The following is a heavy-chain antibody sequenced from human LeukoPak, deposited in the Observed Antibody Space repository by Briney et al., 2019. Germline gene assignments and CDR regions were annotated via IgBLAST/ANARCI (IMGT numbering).Heavy chain of an antibody. Sequence: SGGSLRLSCAASGFTFSSYAMSWVRLAPGKGLEWVSAISGSGGSTYYADSVKGRFTISRDNSKNTLYLQMNSLRAEDTAVYYCAKTVGATGEGAFDYWGQGTLVTVSS. D-gene: IGHD1-26*01. CDR1: GFTFSSYA. V-gene: IGHV3-23*01. CDR3: AKTVGATGEGAFDY. CDR2: ISGSGGST. J-gene: IGHJ4*02.